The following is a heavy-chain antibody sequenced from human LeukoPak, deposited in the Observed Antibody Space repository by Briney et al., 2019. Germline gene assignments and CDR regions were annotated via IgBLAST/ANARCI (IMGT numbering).Heavy chain of an antibody. V-gene: IGHV4-59*01. CDR2: IYYSGST. CDR3: ARVGEMATIRD. D-gene: IGHD5-24*01. Sequence: EPSETLSLTCTVSGGSISSYYWSWIRQPPGKGLERIGYIYYSGSTNYNPSLKSRVTISVDTSKNQISLKLTSVTAADTAVYYCARVGEMATIRDWGQGTLVSVSS. CDR1: GGSISSYY. J-gene: IGHJ4*02.